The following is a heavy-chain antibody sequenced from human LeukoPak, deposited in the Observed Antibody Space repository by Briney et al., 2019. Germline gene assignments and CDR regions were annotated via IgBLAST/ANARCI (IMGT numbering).Heavy chain of an antibody. J-gene: IGHJ4*02. CDR3: AREIPRVGTQIECYFDY. V-gene: IGHV4-34*01. CDR1: GGSFSGYY. CDR2: INHSGST. Sequence: SETLSLTCAVSGGSFSGYYWSLIRQPPGKGLEWIGEINHSGSTNYNPSLKSRVTISVDTSKNQFSLKLSSVTAADTAVYYCAREIPRVGTQIECYFDYWGQGTLVTVSS. D-gene: IGHD5/OR15-5a*01.